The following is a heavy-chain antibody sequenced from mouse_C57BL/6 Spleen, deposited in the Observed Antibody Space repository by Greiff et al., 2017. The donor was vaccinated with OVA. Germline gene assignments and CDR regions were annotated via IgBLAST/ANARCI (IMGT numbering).Heavy chain of an antibody. J-gene: IGHJ1*03. CDR3: ARGDYYGSSYWYFDV. Sequence: QVQLQQSGPELVKPGASVKISCKASGYAFSSYWMHWVKQRPGQGLEWIGYINPSSGYTKYNQKFKDKATLTADKSSSTAYMQLSSLTYEDSAVYYCARGDYYGSSYWYFDVWGTGTTVTVSS. V-gene: IGHV1-7*01. CDR2: INPSSGYT. D-gene: IGHD1-1*01. CDR1: GYAFSSYW.